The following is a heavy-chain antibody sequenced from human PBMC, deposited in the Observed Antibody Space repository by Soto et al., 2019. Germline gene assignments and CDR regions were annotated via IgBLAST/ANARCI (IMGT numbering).Heavy chain of an antibody. CDR1: GFTFSSYE. Sequence: GGSLRLSCAASGFTFSSYEMNWVRQAPGKGLEWVSYISSSGSTIYYADSVKGRFTISRDNAKNSLYLQMNSLRAEDTAVYYCARVDLYCSSTSCSLNYYYGMDVWGQGTTATVSS. CDR3: ARVDLYCSSTSCSLNYYYGMDV. CDR2: ISSSGSTI. V-gene: IGHV3-48*03. D-gene: IGHD2-2*01. J-gene: IGHJ6*02.